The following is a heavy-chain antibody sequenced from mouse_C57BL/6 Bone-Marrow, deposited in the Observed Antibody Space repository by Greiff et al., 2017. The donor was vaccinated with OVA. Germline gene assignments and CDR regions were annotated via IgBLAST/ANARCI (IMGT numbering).Heavy chain of an antibody. CDR1: GYTFTDYE. V-gene: IGHV1-15*01. CDR2: IDPENGGT. D-gene: IGHD1-1*01. CDR3: TRYSYGSSYGY. Sequence: QVQLQQSGAELVRPGASVTLSCKASGYTFTDYEMHWVKQTPVHGLEWIGAIDPENGGTAYNQKFKGKAILTADKSSSTAYMELRSLTSEDSAVYYCTRYSYGSSYGYWGQGTTLTVSS. J-gene: IGHJ2*01.